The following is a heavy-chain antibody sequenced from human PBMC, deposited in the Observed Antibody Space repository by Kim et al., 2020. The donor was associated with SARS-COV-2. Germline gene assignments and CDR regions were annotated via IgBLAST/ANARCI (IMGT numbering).Heavy chain of an antibody. CDR1: GDSVSSNNAA. Sequence: SQTLSLTCAISGDSVSSNNAAWNWIRQSPSRGLEWLGRTYYESGWHSNYAVSVDGRVTISPDTSKNQFSLHLSSVTPEDTGVYYCSRGPHGGRGENWFDAWGQGTLVTVS. V-gene: IGHV6-1*01. CDR2: TYYESGWHS. J-gene: IGHJ5*02. CDR3: SRGPHGGRGENWFDA. D-gene: IGHD2-15*01.